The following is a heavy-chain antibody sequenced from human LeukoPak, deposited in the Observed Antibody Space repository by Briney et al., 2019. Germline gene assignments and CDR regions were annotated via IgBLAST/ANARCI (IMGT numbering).Heavy chain of an antibody. CDR1: GVSINNYY. J-gene: IGHJ3*02. CDR2: IQYTGRT. CDR3: AKQGRQIPFGGVVAIAPFDI. V-gene: IGHV4-59*08. D-gene: IGHD3-16*02. Sequence: PSETLSLTCTVSGVSINNYYWTWIRQSPGKGLEWIGNIQYTGRTNCNPSLTNRVTLSVDTSKNQVSLNLSSVTAADTALYYCAKQGRQIPFGGVVAIAPFDIWGQGTMVTVSS.